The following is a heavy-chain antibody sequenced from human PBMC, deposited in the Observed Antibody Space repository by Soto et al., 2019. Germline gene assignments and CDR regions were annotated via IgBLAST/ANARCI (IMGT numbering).Heavy chain of an antibody. CDR1: SESFSAFY. Sequence: SETLSLTCAVYSESFSAFYWSWIRQPPGKGLEWIGEINHSGSTNYNPSLKGRVTISVDTSRNQFSLNLNSMTAAETAVYYCARGANWRVSWYFDLWGRGTLVT. D-gene: IGHD1-1*01. CDR2: INHSGST. CDR3: ARGANWRVSWYFDL. J-gene: IGHJ2*01. V-gene: IGHV4-34*01.